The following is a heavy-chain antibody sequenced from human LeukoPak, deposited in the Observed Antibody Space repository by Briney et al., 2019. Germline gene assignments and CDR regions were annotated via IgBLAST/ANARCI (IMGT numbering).Heavy chain of an antibody. D-gene: IGHD3-10*01. CDR1: GGSIRTSSYY. CDR3: ARLQLWFRAIDY. V-gene: IGHV4-39*01. J-gene: IGHJ4*02. CDR2: MYYSGSP. Sequence: SETLSLTCIVSGGSIRTSSYYWGWIRQPPGKGLEWISSMYYSGSPYYNPSLKSRLTISADASKNQFSLKLSSVTAADSAVYYCARLQLWFRAIDYWGQGILVTVPS.